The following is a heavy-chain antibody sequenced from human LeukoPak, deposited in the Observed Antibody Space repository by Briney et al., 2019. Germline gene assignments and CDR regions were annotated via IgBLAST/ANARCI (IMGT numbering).Heavy chain of an antibody. CDR3: ARVRAVAGFGDLDY. V-gene: IGHV1-2*02. J-gene: IGHJ4*02. CDR1: GYTFTGYY. D-gene: IGHD6-19*01. CDR2: INPNSGGT. Sequence: VASVKVSCKASGYTFTGYYMHWVRQAPGQGLEWMGWINPNSGGTNYAQKFQGRVTMTKDTSINTAYMELSRLRSHDTAVYYCARVRAVAGFGDLDYWGQGTLATVSS.